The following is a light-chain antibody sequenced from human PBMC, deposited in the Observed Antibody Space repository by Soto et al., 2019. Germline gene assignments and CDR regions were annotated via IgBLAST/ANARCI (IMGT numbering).Light chain of an antibody. CDR3: QQYGSPSWT. V-gene: IGKV3-20*01. Sequence: EIVLTQSPGTLSLSPGERATLSCRASQSVSSSYLAWYQQKPGQAPRLLIYGVSSRATGIPGRFSGSGSGTDFTLTISRLEPEDFAVYYCQQYGSPSWTFGQGTKVEIK. CDR1: QSVSSSY. J-gene: IGKJ1*01. CDR2: GVS.